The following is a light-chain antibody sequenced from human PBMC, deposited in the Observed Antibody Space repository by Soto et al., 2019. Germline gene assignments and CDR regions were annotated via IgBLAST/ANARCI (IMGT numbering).Light chain of an antibody. CDR2: ATS. CDR3: QQRYRLFT. CDR1: QSISSY. Sequence: DIPMTQSPSSLSASVGDRVTITCRASQSISSYLNWYQQKPVKAPKLLIYATSSLQSGVPSRFSGSGSATDFTLTLSSLQPEDCATYYCQQRYRLFTFGTGTKVAIK. J-gene: IGKJ3*01. V-gene: IGKV1-39*01.